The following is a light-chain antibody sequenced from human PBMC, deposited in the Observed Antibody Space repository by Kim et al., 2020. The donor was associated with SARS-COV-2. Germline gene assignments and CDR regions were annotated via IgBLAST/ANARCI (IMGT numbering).Light chain of an antibody. CDR2: AAS. Sequence: PGERATLSCRASQSVSSSLAWYQQKPGQEPRLLIYAASTRATGIPARFSGLGSGTEFTLTISSLQSEDFAVYYCQQYNDWPPLYTFGQGTKVDIK. CDR3: QQYNDWPPLYT. J-gene: IGKJ2*01. CDR1: QSVSSS. V-gene: IGKV3-15*01.